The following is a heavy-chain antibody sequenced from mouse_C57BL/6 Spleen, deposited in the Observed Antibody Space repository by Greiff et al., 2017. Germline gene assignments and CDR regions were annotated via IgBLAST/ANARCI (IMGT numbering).Heavy chain of an antibody. CDR1: GYAFTNYL. J-gene: IGHJ4*01. D-gene: IGHD1-1*01. CDR3: ARGVDYYVAMDY. V-gene: IGHV1-54*01. CDR2: INPGSGGT. Sequence: VQLQQSGAELVRPGTSVKVSCKASGYAFTNYLIEWVKQRPGQGLEWIGVINPGSGGTNYNEKFKGKATLTADKSSSTAYMQLSSLTSEDSAFYFCARGVDYYVAMDYWRQRTSVTVSS.